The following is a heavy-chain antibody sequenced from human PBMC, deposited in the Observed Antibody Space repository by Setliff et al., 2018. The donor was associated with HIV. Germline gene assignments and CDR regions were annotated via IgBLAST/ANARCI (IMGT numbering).Heavy chain of an antibody. CDR3: ARARRSSMVRGTYFDY. J-gene: IGHJ4*02. V-gene: IGHV1-69*13. D-gene: IGHD3-10*01. CDR2: IIPIFGTA. Sequence: SVKVSCKASGGTFRSYAISWVRQAPGQGLEWTGGIIPIFGTANYAQKFQGRVTITADESTSTAYMELSSLRSEDTAVYYCARARRSSMVRGTYFDYWGQGTLVTVSS. CDR1: GGTFRSYA.